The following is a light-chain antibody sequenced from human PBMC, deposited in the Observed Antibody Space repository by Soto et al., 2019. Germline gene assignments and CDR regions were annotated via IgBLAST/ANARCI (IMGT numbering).Light chain of an antibody. V-gene: IGLV1-44*01. J-gene: IGLJ2*01. CDR1: GSNIGSNT. Sequence: QSVLTQPPSASGTPGQRVTISCSGSGSNIGSNTVNWYQQFPVTAPNLLIYNNNQRPSGVPDRISASKSDTSASLAIGGLQSEDEADYYCASWDDSLDGHVVFGGGTKLTVL. CDR2: NNN. CDR3: ASWDDSLDGHVV.